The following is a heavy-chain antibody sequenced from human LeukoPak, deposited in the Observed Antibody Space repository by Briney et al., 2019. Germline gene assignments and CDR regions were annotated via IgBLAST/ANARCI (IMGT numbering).Heavy chain of an antibody. D-gene: IGHD3-22*01. J-gene: IGHJ4*02. CDR2: IYSDNT. V-gene: IGHV3-53*01. CDR1: GFTVSSNS. Sequence: PGGPLRLSCTVSGFTVSSNSMSWVRQAPGKGLEWVSFIYSDNTHYSDSVKGRFTISRDNSNNILFLQMDSLRAEDTAMYYCAKTNYYDTTDDKPYTTHFDYWGQGALVTVSS. CDR3: AKTNYYDTTDDKPYTTHFDY.